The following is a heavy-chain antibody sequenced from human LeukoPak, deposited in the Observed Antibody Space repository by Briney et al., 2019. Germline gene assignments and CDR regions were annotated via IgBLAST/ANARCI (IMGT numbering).Heavy chain of an antibody. CDR1: GGTFSSYA. D-gene: IGHD3-22*01. V-gene: IGHV1-69*13. J-gene: IGHJ3*02. CDR2: IIPIFGTA. CDR3: ARLRSTMMGAHDAFDI. Sequence: SVKVSCKASGGTFSSYAISWVRQAPGQGLEWMGGIIPIFGTANYAQKFQGRVTITADESTSTAYMELSSLRSEDTAVYYCARLRSTMMGAHDAFDIWGQGTMVTVSS.